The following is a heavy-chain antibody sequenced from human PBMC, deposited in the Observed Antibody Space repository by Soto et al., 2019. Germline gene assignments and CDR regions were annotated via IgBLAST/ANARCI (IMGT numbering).Heavy chain of an antibody. J-gene: IGHJ2*01. CDR2: INSVGNT. D-gene: IGHD4-17*01. V-gene: IGHV3-23*01. CDR3: AKCEWTTSSYWYFDL. Sequence: EVQLLESGGGLVQPGGSLRLSCAASGFTFSDYAMSWVRQAPGKGLEWVSAINSVGNTYYPDSVKGRFTISRDNSNKTLYLQVNSLRAEDTAVYFCAKCEWTTSSYWYFDLWGRGTLLTVSS. CDR1: GFTFSDYA.